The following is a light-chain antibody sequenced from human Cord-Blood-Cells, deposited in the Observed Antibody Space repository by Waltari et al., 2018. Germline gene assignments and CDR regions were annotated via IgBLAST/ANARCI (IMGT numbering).Light chain of an antibody. CDR1: QGISSY. Sequence: AIRMTQSPSSLSASTGDRVTITCRANQGISSYLAWYQQKPGKAPKLLIYAASTLQSGVPSSFSGSGSGTDFTLTISCLQSEDFATYYCQQYYSYPRTFGQGTKVEIK. V-gene: IGKV1-8*01. CDR2: AAS. J-gene: IGKJ1*01. CDR3: QQYYSYPRT.